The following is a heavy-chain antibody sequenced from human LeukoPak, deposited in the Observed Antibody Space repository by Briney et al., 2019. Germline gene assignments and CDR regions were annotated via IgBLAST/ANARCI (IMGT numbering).Heavy chain of an antibody. J-gene: IGHJ4*02. CDR2: IYHSGTT. CDR1: GDSMTRGGYY. Sequence: SETLSLTCTVSGDSMTRGGYYWSWVRQHPGKGLEWVGFIYHSGTTFYNPSLESRATISVDTSQNQFSLKLTSVTAADTAVYYCARAVDYRNYFDYWGQGTLVTVSS. CDR3: ARAVDYRNYFDY. D-gene: IGHD4-11*01. V-gene: IGHV4-31*03.